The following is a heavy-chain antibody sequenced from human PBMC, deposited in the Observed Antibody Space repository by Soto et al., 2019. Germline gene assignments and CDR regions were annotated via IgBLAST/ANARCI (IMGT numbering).Heavy chain of an antibody. J-gene: IGHJ4*02. Sequence: ASVKVSCTASGYTFTDYYLHWVRQASGQGLEWVGIINPSGGSTSYAQRFRGRVSMTRDTSTSTVYMALSGLRSEDTAVYYCAREDLISMRDYYFTDWGQGSMVT. CDR3: AREDLISMRDYYFTD. D-gene: IGHD3-22*01. CDR2: INPSGGST. V-gene: IGHV1-46*01. CDR1: GYTFTDYY.